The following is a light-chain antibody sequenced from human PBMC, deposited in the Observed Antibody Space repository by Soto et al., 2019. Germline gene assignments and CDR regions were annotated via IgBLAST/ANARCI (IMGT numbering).Light chain of an antibody. CDR2: KAS. J-gene: IGKJ2*01. Sequence: DIKMTPSTSTLAASVGDSVTITCRASKIIDFWLAWYQQKPGKAPKLLIYKASSLESGVPSRFSGSGSGTEFTLTISSLQPDDFATYYCQQYNDYPYTFGQGTKLEIK. V-gene: IGKV1-5*03. CDR3: QQYNDYPYT. CDR1: KIIDFW.